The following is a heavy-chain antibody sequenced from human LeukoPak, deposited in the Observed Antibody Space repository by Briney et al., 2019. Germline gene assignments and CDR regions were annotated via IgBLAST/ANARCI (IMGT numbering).Heavy chain of an antibody. V-gene: IGHV1-2*02. CDR1: GYTFTGYY. J-gene: IGHJ4*02. CDR2: INPNSGGT. CDR3: AREPIVGATGYFDY. Sequence: ASVKVSCKASGYTFTGYYMHWVRQTPGQGLEWMGWINPNSGGTNYAQKFQGRVTMTRDTSISTAYMELSRPRSDDTAVYYCAREPIVGATGYFDYWGQGTLVTVSS. D-gene: IGHD1-26*01.